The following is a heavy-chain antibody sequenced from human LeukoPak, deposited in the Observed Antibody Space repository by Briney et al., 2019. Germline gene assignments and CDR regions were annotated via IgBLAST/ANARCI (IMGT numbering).Heavy chain of an antibody. Sequence: PSQTLSLTCTVSGGSISSGDYYWSWIRQPPGKGLEWIGYIYYSGSTYCNPSLKSRVTISVDTSKNQFSLKLSSVTAADTAVYYCARKSGSYYFRWFDPWGQGTLVTVSS. CDR2: IYYSGST. D-gene: IGHD1-26*01. CDR1: GGSISSGDYY. J-gene: IGHJ5*02. V-gene: IGHV4-30-4*01. CDR3: ARKSGSYYFRWFDP.